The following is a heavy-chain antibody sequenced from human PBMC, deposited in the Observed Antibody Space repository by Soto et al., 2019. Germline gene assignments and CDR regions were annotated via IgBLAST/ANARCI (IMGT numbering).Heavy chain of an antibody. V-gene: IGHV4-34*01. D-gene: IGHD4-4*01. J-gene: IGHJ5*02. CDR1: GASFSGYQ. CDR3: ATTTTIRAGWFDP. CDR2: INDSGNT. Sequence: PSETLSLTCAVYGASFSGYQWTWIRQTPGKGLEWIGEINDSGNTNYNPSLKSRVTISLDTPKNQISLKLSSVTAADTAVYYCATTTTIRAGWFDPWGQGALVTVSS.